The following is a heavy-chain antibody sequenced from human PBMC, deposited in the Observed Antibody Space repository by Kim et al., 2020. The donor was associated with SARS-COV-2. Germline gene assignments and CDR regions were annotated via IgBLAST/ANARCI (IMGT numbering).Heavy chain of an antibody. CDR1: GFTFSSYG. J-gene: IGHJ4*02. Sequence: GGSLRLSCAASGFTFSSYGMHWVRQAPGKGLEWVAVISYDGSNKYYADSVKGRFTISRDNSKNTLYLQMNSLRAEDTAVYYCAKESPVTVSFDYWGQGTL. D-gene: IGHD4-4*01. CDR3: AKESPVTVSFDY. V-gene: IGHV3-30*18. CDR2: ISYDGSNK.